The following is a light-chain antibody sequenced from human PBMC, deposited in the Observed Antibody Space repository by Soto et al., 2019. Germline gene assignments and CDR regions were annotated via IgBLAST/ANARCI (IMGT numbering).Light chain of an antibody. CDR1: QSVSSN. CDR3: QQYGSSPT. Sequence: EIVMTQSPATLSVSPGERATLSCRASQSVSSNLAWYQQKPGQTPRLLIYGASTRATGIPARFSGGGSGTDFTLTISRLEPEDFAVYYCQQYGSSPTFGQGTKL. CDR2: GAS. V-gene: IGKV3-15*01. J-gene: IGKJ1*01.